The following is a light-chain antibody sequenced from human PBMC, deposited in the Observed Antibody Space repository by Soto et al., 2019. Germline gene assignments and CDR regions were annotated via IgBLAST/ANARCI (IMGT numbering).Light chain of an antibody. Sequence: QSVLTQPPSASGTPGQRVTISCSGSSSNIGSNTVNWYQQLPGTAPKLLIYSNNQRPSGVRDRFSGSKSGTSASLAISGLQSEVEADYNCAAGDDTLNGYVFGTGTKLTAL. CDR2: SNN. CDR1: SSNIGSNT. V-gene: IGLV1-44*01. J-gene: IGLJ1*01. CDR3: AAGDDTLNGYV.